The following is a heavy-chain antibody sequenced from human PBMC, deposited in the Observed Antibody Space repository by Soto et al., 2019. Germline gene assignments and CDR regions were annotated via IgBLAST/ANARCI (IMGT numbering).Heavy chain of an antibody. CDR1: GFIFSSCA. CDR2: ISGSDDSI. V-gene: IGHV3-23*01. CDR3: AKGGGDSLRYGMDV. D-gene: IGHD2-21*02. J-gene: IGHJ6*02. Sequence: GESLRLSFSASGFIFSSCAMNGCRQAPGKGLERVSAISGSDDSIYYADYVKGRFTRSRDNSKTTLYLEMDSLRAEDTAVYYCAKGGGDSLRYGMDVWGQGT.